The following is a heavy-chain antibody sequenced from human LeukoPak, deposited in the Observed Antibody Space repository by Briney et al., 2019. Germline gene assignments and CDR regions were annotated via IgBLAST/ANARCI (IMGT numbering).Heavy chain of an antibody. CDR1: GFTFSSYW. CDR2: IKQDGSEK. CDR3: AKHPERIVVVPAALTIDY. J-gene: IGHJ4*02. D-gene: IGHD2-2*01. Sequence: PGGSLRLSCAASGFTFSSYWMSWVRQAPGKGLEWVANIKQDGSEKYYADSVKGRFTISRDNSKNTLYLQMNSLRAEDTAVYYCAKHPERIVVVPAALTIDYWGQGTLVTVSS. V-gene: IGHV3-7*03.